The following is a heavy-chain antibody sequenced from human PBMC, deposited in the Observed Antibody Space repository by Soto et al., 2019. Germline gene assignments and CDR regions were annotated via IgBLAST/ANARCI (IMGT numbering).Heavy chain of an antibody. CDR3: ARIGLSHPYFDS. D-gene: IGHD2-2*03. CDR1: GGSVSSSSYY. V-gene: IGHV4-61*01. CDR2: IYYSGSA. Sequence: SETLSLTCTVSGGSVSSSSYYWSWIRHPPGKGLEWIGYIYYSGSANYNPSLKSRVTISVDTSKNQFSLQLSSVTAADTAEYICARIGLSHPYFDSWGQGTLVTVSS. J-gene: IGHJ4*02.